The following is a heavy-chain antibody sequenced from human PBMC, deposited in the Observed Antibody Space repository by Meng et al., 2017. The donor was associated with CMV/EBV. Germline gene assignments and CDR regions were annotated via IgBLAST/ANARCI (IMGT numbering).Heavy chain of an antibody. D-gene: IGHD3-10*01. CDR3: ARGPILWFGESSSFDL. CDR2: IYHSGST. CDR1: GGSIRSSNW. V-gene: IGHV4-4*02. Sequence: GGSIRSSNWWSWVRQPPGKGLEWIGEIYHSGSTNYNPSLKSRVTISVDKSKNQFSLKLSSVTAADTAVYYCARGPILWFGESSSFDLWGRGTLVTVSS. J-gene: IGHJ2*01.